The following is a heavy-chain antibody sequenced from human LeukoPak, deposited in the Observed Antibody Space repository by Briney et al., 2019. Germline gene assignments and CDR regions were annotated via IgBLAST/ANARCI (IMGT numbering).Heavy chain of an antibody. J-gene: IGHJ4*02. CDR3: ARDANPYYYGSGSYRAFDY. CDR1: GYTFTSYG. CDR2: ISAYNGNT. Sequence: ASVKVSCKASGYTFTSYGISWVRQAPGQGLEWMGWISAYNGNTNYAQKLQGRVTMTTDTSTSTAYMGLRSLRFDDTAVYYCARDANPYYYGSGSYRAFDYWGQGTLVTVSS. V-gene: IGHV1-18*04. D-gene: IGHD3-10*01.